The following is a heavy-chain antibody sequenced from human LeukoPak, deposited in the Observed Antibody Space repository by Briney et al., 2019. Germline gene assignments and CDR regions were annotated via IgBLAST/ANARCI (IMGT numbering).Heavy chain of an antibody. V-gene: IGHV4-31*03. J-gene: IGHJ5*02. CDR1: GVSISSGGYY. D-gene: IGHD3-22*01. CDR3: ARFHRGAYDSNWFDP. Sequence: PSQTLSLTCTVSGVSISSGGYYWSWIRQHPGKGLEWIGYICYSGSTYYNPSLKSRVTISVDTSKNQFSLKLSSVTAADTAVYYCARFHRGAYDSNWFDPWGQGTLVTVSS. CDR2: ICYSGST.